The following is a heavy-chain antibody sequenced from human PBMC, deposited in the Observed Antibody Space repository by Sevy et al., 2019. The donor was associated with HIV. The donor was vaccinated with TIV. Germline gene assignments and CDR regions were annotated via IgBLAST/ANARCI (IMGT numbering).Heavy chain of an antibody. CDR1: GFTFSSYA. CDR2: ISGSGGST. D-gene: IGHD3-22*01. J-gene: IGHJ4*02. Sequence: GESLKISCAASGFTFSSYAMSWVRQAPGKGLEWVSAISGSGGSTYYADSVKGRFTISRDNSKNTLYLQMNSLRAEDTAVYYCAKDRGNMGSSGYYDYWGQGTLVTVSS. CDR3: AKDRGNMGSSGYYDY. V-gene: IGHV3-23*01.